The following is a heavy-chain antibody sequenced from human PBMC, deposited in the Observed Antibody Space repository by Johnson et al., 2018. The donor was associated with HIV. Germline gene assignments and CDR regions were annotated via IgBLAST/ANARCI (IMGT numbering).Heavy chain of an antibody. CDR1: GFRFSDYY. J-gene: IGHJ3*01. D-gene: IGHD3-10*01. CDR2: IYRGGST. V-gene: IGHV3-66*02. Sequence: MQLVESGGGLVKPGGSLRLSCAASGFRFSDYYMTWVRQAPGKGLEWVSLIYRGGSTYYADSVKGRFTISRDNSKNTLYLQMNSLRPEDTAVYYCARDAYYGSGSYSQRNTFDVWGQGTMVAVSS. CDR3: ARDAYYGSGSYSQRNTFDV.